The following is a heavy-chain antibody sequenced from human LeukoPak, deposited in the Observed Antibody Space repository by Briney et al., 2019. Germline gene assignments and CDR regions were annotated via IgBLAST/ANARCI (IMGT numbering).Heavy chain of an antibody. V-gene: IGHV5-10-1*01. Sequence: GESLKISCKGSGYSFTSYWISWVRQMPGKGLEWRGRIDPSDSYTNYSPSFQGHVAISADKSISTAYLQWSSLKASDTAMYYCARTYYYGSGSYYSGTNFDYWGQGTLVTVSS. CDR3: ARTYYYGSGSYYSGTNFDY. D-gene: IGHD3-10*01. CDR2: IDPSDSYT. J-gene: IGHJ4*02. CDR1: GYSFTSYW.